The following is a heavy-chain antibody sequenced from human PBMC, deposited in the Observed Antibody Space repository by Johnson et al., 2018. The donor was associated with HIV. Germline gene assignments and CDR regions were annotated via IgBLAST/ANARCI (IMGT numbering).Heavy chain of an antibody. V-gene: IGHV3-NL1*01. CDR2: ISSDGVST. Sequence: QVQLVESGGGLVQTGGSLRLSCAASGFTFSSYGMHWVRQAPGKGLVWVSRISSDGVSTYYADSVKGRFTISRDNSKNTLYVQMNSLRPEDTAVYYCASVVVVVDVHDAFDMWGQGTMVTVSS. J-gene: IGHJ3*02. CDR3: ASVVVVVDVHDAFDM. CDR1: GFTFSSYG. D-gene: IGHD2-15*01.